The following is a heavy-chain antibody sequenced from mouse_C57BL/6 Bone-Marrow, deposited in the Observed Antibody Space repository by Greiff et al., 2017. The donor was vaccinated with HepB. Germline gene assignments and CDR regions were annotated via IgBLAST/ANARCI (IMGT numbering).Heavy chain of an antibody. CDR1: GYSFTNYL. Sequence: QVQLQQSGAELVRPGTSVKVSCKASGYSFTNYLIEWVKQRPGQGLEWIGVINPGSGGTNYNEKFKGKATLTADKSSSTAYMQLSSLTSEDSAVYFCARSPYYYGREAMDYWGQGTSVTVSS. D-gene: IGHD1-1*01. CDR2: INPGSGGT. J-gene: IGHJ4*01. CDR3: ARSPYYYGREAMDY. V-gene: IGHV1-54*01.